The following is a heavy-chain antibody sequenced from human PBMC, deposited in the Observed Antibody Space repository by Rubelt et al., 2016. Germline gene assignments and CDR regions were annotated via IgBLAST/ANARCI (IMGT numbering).Heavy chain of an antibody. CDR2: IFYSGST. CDR1: GYSISSGYY. V-gene: IGHV4-38-2*02. J-gene: IGHJ4*02. CDR3: ASLPEDYYFDY. Sequence: QVQLQESGPGLVKPSETLSLTCTVSGYSISSGYYWGWIRQPPGKGLEWIGSIFYSGSTYYNPSLKSRVTISVGTSKNQFSLKLSSVTAADTAVYYCASLPEDYYFDYWGQGTLVTVSS.